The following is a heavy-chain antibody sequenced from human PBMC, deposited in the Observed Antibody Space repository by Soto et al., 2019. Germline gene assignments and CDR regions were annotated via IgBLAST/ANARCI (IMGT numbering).Heavy chain of an antibody. Sequence: GGSLRLSCAASGFTFSSYGMHWVRQAPGKGLEWVAVIWYDGSNKYYADSVKGRFTISRDNSKNTLYLQMNSLRAEDTAVYYCARDMDCSGGSCYSEYFQHWGQGTLVTVSS. V-gene: IGHV3-33*01. J-gene: IGHJ1*01. CDR3: ARDMDCSGGSCYSEYFQH. CDR2: IWYDGSNK. D-gene: IGHD2-15*01. CDR1: GFTFSSYG.